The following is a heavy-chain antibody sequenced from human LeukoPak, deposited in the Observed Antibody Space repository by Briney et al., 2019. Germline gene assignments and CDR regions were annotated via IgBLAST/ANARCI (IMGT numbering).Heavy chain of an antibody. CDR2: IYYSGST. CDR1: GGSISSGSYY. CDR3: ARPLYSSGWDAFDI. V-gene: IGHV4-39*01. D-gene: IGHD6-19*01. J-gene: IGHJ3*02. Sequence: PSETLSLTCTVSGGSISSGSYYWGWIRQPPGKGLEWIGSIYYSGSTYYNPSLKSRVTISVDTSKNQFSLKLSSVTAADTAVYYCARPLYSSGWDAFDIWGQGTMVTVSS.